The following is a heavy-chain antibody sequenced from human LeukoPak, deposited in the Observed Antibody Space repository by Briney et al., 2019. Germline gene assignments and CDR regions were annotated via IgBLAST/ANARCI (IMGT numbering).Heavy chain of an antibody. V-gene: IGHV4-30-2*01. CDR1: GGSSSGGGYS. J-gene: IGHJ4*02. CDR2: IYHSGST. Sequence: PSETSFISCAVSGGSSSGGGYSWSWIRQPPGKGLEWIGYIYHSGSTYYNPSLKSRVTISVDRSKNQFSLKLSSVTAADTAVYYCAIVSSGRYFGQGGQGTLVSVSS. D-gene: IGHD3-9*01. CDR3: AIVSSGRYFGQ.